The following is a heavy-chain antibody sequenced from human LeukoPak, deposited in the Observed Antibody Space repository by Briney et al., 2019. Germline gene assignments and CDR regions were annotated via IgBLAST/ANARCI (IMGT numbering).Heavy chain of an antibody. J-gene: IGHJ4*02. V-gene: IGHV3-7*03. CDR1: GFTFSSYT. Sequence: GGSLRLSCAASGFTFSSYTMSWVRLAPGKGLEWVANIKEDGTETYYVDSVKGRFTISRDNAKNSLYLQMNSLRVEDTAVYYCAKEGRSLQTYWGQGTLVTVSS. CDR2: IKEDGTET. D-gene: IGHD5-24*01. CDR3: AKEGRSLQTY.